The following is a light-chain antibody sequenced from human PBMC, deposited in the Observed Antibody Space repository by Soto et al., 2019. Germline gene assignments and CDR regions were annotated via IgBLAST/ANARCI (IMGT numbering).Light chain of an antibody. CDR3: ATWDDSLSAIV. Sequence: QSVLTQTPSASATPGQRVTISCSGGSSNIGANTVHWYQQLPGMAPTLLVYTDDLRPSGVPDRFSGSKSGTSASLAISGLQAEDEGDYYCATWDDSLSAIVFGGGTKLTVL. J-gene: IGLJ2*01. CDR2: TDD. CDR1: SSNIGANT. V-gene: IGLV1-44*01.